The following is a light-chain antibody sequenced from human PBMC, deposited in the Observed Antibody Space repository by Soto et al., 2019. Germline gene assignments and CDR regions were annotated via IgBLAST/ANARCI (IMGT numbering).Light chain of an antibody. J-gene: IGKJ5*01. CDR1: QSVSNNY. Sequence: IVLTQSPGTLSLTQGERATLSCRASQSVSNNYLAWYQQKPGQAPRLLIYGASNRATGIPDRFSGSGSGTDFTLTISRLEPEDFAVYYCQQYGSSPTFGQGTRLEIK. V-gene: IGKV3-20*01. CDR2: GAS. CDR3: QQYGSSPT.